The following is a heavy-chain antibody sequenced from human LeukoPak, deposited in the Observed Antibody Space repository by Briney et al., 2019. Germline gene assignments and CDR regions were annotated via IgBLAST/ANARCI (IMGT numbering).Heavy chain of an antibody. Sequence: GGSLRLSCAASGFTFSSYTMKWVRQAPGKGLEWVSSISSSYSYIYYADSVKGRFTISRDDAKNSLYLQMNSLRAEDTAVYYCARDPTSSWETAFDIWGQGTTVTVSS. CDR1: GFTFSSYT. D-gene: IGHD1-26*01. CDR2: ISSSYSYI. V-gene: IGHV3-21*01. J-gene: IGHJ3*02. CDR3: ARDPTSSWETAFDI.